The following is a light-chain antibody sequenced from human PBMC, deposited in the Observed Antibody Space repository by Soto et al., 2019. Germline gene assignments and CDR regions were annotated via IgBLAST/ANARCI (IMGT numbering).Light chain of an antibody. V-gene: IGKV1-39*01. CDR3: QQYGSSPRT. CDR2: TSS. Sequence: DIQMTQSPASLSASVGDRVTISCRASQSIGRNLNWYQQKPGKAPKLLIFTSSSLQSGVPSRFSGSGSGTDFIFTISNLQPEDFAVYYCQQYGSSPRTFGQGTKVEIK. J-gene: IGKJ1*01. CDR1: QSIGRN.